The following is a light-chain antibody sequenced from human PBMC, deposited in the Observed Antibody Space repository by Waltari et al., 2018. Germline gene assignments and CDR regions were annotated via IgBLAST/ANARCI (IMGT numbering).Light chain of an antibody. CDR1: QSVLYSSNNKNY. CDR3: QQYFSTPRT. CDR2: WAS. Sequence: DIVMTQSPDSLAVSLGERATINCKSSQSVLYSSNNKNYLAWYQQKAGQPPKLLIYWASTRESGVPDRFSGSGSGTDFTLSISSLQAEDVAVYYCQQYFSTPRTFGQGTKEEIK. V-gene: IGKV4-1*01. J-gene: IGKJ1*01.